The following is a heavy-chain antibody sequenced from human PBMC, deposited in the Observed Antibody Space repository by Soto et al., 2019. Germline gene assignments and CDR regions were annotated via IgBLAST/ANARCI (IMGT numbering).Heavy chain of an antibody. V-gene: IGHV3-53*05. D-gene: IGHD6-13*01. Sequence: PGGSLRLSCAASGFTVSSNYMSWVRQAPGKGLEWVSVIYSGGSTYYADSVKGRFTISRDNAKNSLYLQMNSLRPEDTALYYCAKVSEIGAAAGYFDYWGQGTLVTVSS. CDR3: AKVSEIGAAAGYFDY. CDR2: IYSGGST. J-gene: IGHJ4*02. CDR1: GFTVSSNY.